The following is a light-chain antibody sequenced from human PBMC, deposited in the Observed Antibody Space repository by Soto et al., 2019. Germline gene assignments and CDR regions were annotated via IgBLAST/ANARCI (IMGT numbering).Light chain of an antibody. V-gene: IGKV3-11*01. Sequence: ESVLTQSPATLSLSPGDRAILSCRASQSITNSLAWYRHQPGQPPRLLIYDASKRATGIPARFIGSESGTHFTLTISSLEPEDFGLYYCQQRSNWPSVTFGGGTKVEIK. J-gene: IGKJ4*01. CDR3: QQRSNWPSVT. CDR2: DAS. CDR1: QSITNS.